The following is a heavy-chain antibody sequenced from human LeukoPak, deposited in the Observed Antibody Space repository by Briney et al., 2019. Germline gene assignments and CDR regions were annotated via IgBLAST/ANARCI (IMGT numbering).Heavy chain of an antibody. J-gene: IGHJ4*02. CDR1: GGSFSGYY. V-gene: IGHV4-34*01. D-gene: IGHD5-12*01. CDR2: INHSGST. Sequence: SETLSLTCAVYGGSFSGYYWSWIRQPPGKGLEWIGEINHSGSTNYNPSLKSRVTISVDTSKNQFSLKLSSVTAADTAVYYCARGPRGYSGYGYSPFFWGQGTLVTVSS. CDR3: ARGPRGYSGYGYSPFF.